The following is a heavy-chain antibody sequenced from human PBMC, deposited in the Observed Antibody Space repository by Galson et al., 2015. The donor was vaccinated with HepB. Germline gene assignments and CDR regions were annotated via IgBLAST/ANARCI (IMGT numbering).Heavy chain of an antibody. CDR3: AKELLLWFGELGAPTDY. Sequence: SLRLSCAASGFTFSSYAMSWVRQAPGKGLERVSAISGSGGSTYYADSVKGRFTISRGNSKNTLYLQMNSLRAEDTAVYYCAKELLLWFGELGAPTDYWGQGTLVTVSS. J-gene: IGHJ4*02. D-gene: IGHD3-10*01. CDR1: GFTFSSYA. V-gene: IGHV3-23*01. CDR2: ISGSGGST.